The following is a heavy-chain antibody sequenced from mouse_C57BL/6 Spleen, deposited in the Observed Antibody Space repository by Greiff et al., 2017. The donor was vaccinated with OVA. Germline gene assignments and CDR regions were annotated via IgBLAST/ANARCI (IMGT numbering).Heavy chain of an antibody. J-gene: IGHJ4*01. CDR1: GYTFTSYW. V-gene: IGHV1-64*01. CDR3: AREGTTVVAPYAMDY. CDR2: IHPNSGST. D-gene: IGHD1-1*01. Sequence: QVQLQQPGAELVKPGASVKLSCKASGYTFTSYWMHWVKQRPGQGLEWIGMIHPNSGSTNYNEKFKSKATLTVDKSSSTAYMQLSSLTSEDSAVYYCAREGTTVVAPYAMDYWGQGTSVTVSS.